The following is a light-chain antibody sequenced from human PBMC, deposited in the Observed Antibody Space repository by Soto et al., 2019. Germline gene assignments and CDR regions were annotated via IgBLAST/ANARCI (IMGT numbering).Light chain of an antibody. V-gene: IGKV3-11*01. CDR3: QRRSNWPRT. CDR1: QSVSSY. J-gene: IGKJ4*01. Sequence: EIVLTQSPATLSLSPGERATLSCRASQSVSSYLAWYQQKPGQAPRLLIYDASNRATGIPARFSGSGSATDFTLTISSLEPEDFAVYYCQRRSNWPRTFGGGTQVEIK. CDR2: DAS.